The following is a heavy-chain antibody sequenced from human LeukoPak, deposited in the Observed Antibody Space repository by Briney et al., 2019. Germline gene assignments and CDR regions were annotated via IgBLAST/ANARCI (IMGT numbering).Heavy chain of an antibody. CDR3: ARTGSSWYKYFDY. D-gene: IGHD6-13*01. Sequence: SETLSLTCTVSGGSISSYYWSWIRQPPGKGLEWIGYIYYSGSTSYNPSLKSRVAISVDTSKNQFSLKLSSVTAADTAVYYCARTGSSWYKYFDYWGQGTLVTVSS. J-gene: IGHJ4*02. V-gene: IGHV4-59*01. CDR2: IYYSGST. CDR1: GGSISSYY.